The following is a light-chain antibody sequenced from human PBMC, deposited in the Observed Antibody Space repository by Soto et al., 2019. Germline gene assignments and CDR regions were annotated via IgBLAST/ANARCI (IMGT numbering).Light chain of an antibody. CDR2: SNN. V-gene: IGLV1-44*01. J-gene: IGLJ1*01. Sequence: QSVLTQPPSASGTPGQRVTISCSGSSSNIGSNVLNWYQQLPGTAPKLLIYSNNQRPSGVPDRFSGSKSGTSASLAISGLQSDDEADYYCAEWDDSLTGPVFGTGNKVTVL. CDR3: AEWDDSLTGPV. CDR1: SSNIGSNV.